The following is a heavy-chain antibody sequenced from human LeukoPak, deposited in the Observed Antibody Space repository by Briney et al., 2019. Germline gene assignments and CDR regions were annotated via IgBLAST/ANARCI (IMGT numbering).Heavy chain of an antibody. Sequence: GGSLRLSCAASGFTFSSNYMSWVCQAPGKGLEQVSVIYSGGSTYSTDSVTSRFPISRDNSKNTLYLQMTSLRAEDTAVYYCARDMRRPIDYWGQGTLVTVSS. CDR1: GFTFSSNY. V-gene: IGHV3-53*01. D-gene: IGHD2-2*01. CDR3: ARDMRRPIDY. J-gene: IGHJ4*02. CDR2: IYSGGST.